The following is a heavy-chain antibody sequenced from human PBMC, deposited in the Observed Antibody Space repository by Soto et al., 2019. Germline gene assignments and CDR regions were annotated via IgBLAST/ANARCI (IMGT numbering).Heavy chain of an antibody. CDR2: INPNSGGT. CDR1: GYTFTGYY. Sequence: QVQLVQSGAEVKKPGASVKVSCKASGYTFTGYYMHWVRQAPGQGLEWMGWINPNSGGTNYAQKFQGRVTMTRDTSISTAYTELSRLRSDDTAVYYCARDRTTRGYSYQFEWWGQGTLVTVSS. V-gene: IGHV1-2*02. D-gene: IGHD5-18*01. CDR3: ARDRTTRGYSYQFEW. J-gene: IGHJ4*02.